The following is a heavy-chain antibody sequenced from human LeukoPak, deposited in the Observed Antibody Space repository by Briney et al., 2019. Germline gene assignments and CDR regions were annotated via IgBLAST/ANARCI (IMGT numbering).Heavy chain of an antibody. J-gene: IGHJ2*01. Sequence: PGGSLTLSCAASGFPVNSNYMSWARQAPGGGLEWVSIRHSCGTTYYADSVKCRFTISRDNSKNTLYLQMNSLRGEDTAIYYCARANWYFDVGGRDALVAVSS. V-gene: IGHV3-53*01. CDR2: RHSCGTT. CDR1: GFPVNSNY. CDR3: ARANWYFDV.